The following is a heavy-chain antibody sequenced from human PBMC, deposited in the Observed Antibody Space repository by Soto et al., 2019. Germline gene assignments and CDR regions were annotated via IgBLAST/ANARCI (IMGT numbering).Heavy chain of an antibody. Sequence: PGESLKISCKGSGGSFTRYWIGSVRQIHGKGLEWMVIIYHGDSDTRYSPSFQGQVTISADKSISTAYLQLSSLKDSDNAMYYCAFTSRQKYYYYYGMDVWGQGTTVTVSS. CDR3: AFTSRQKYYYYYGMDV. CDR1: GGSFTRYW. V-gene: IGHV5-51*01. D-gene: IGHD3-10*01. J-gene: IGHJ6*01. CDR2: IYHGDSDT.